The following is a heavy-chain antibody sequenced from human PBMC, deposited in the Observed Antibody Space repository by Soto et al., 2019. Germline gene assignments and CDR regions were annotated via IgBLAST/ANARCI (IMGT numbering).Heavy chain of an antibody. Sequence: LRLSCGASGFSFSNFWFHWVRQAPGKGLVWVSRINTDGSTLSYADSVKGRFTISRDNAKNTLYLQMNSLGAEDTGVYYCARQTGLGATNYWGQGIMVTVSS. CDR2: INTDGSTL. CDR3: ARQTGLGATNY. CDR1: GFSFSNFW. J-gene: IGHJ4*02. V-gene: IGHV3-74*01. D-gene: IGHD1-26*01.